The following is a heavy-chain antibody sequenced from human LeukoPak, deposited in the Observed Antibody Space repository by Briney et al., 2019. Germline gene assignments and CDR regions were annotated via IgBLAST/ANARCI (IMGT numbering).Heavy chain of an antibody. V-gene: IGHV6-1*01. CDR1: GDSVSTNSAT. D-gene: IGHD1-26*01. CDR2: TYYRSKWNN. CDR3: ARLVGASWFDS. Sequence: SQTLSLTCAISGDSVSTNSATWTWLRQSPSRGLEWLGRTYYRSKWNNDYAVSMKSRITINPDTSKNQFSLQLNSVAPEDTAVYYCARLVGASWFDSWGQGTLVTVSS. J-gene: IGHJ5*01.